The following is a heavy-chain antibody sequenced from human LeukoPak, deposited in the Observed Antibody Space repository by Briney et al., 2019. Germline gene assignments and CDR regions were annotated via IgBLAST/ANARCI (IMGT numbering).Heavy chain of an antibody. Sequence: PGGSLRLSCAASRFSVSSNYMSWVRQAPGKGLEWVSVIYTAGSTYYADSVKARFTISTDNSKNTPYLQLNSLRAEHTALYYRPRDYASGRYPYDTLDIWGQGTMVTVSS. CDR1: RFSVSSNY. D-gene: IGHD1-26*01. J-gene: IGHJ3*02. CDR2: IYTAGST. CDR3: PRDYASGRYPYDTLDI. V-gene: IGHV3-66*02.